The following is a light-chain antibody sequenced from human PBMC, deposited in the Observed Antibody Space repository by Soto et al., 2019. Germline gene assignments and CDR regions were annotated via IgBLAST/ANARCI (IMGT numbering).Light chain of an antibody. V-gene: IGLV2-8*01. J-gene: IGLJ1*01. CDR1: SSDVGGYNY. CDR2: EVS. CDR3: SSYAGNNNYV. Sequence: QSALTQPPSASGSPGQSVTISCTGTSSDVGGYNYVSWYQQHPGKPPKLMIYEVSKRPSGVPDRFSGSKSGNTASLTVSGLQAEDEADYYCSSYAGNNNYVFGIGTKLTVL.